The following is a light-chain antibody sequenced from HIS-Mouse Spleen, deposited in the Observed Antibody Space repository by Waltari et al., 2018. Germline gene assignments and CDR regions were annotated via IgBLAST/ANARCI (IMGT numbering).Light chain of an antibody. CDR2: KVS. CDR1: QSIVHSDGTTY. Sequence: DVVMTQSPLSLPVTLGQPASISCRSSQSIVHSDGTTYLNWFQQRPGQSPRRLIYKVSNRDSGVPDRFSGSGSGTDFTLKISRVEAEDVGVYYCMQGTHWLTFGGGTK. V-gene: IGKV2-30*02. J-gene: IGKJ4*01. CDR3: MQGTHWLT.